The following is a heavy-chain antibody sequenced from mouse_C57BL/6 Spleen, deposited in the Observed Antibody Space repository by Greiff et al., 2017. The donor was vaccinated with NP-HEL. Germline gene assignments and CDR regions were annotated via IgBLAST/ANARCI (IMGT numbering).Heavy chain of an antibody. CDR2: IYPGSGNT. D-gene: IGHD1-1*01. CDR1: GYTFTDYY. V-gene: IGHV1-76*01. Sequence: VQLQQSGAELVRPGASVKLSCKASGYTFTDYYINWVKQRPGQGLEWIARIYPGSGNTYYNDKFKGKVTLTEEKSSSTAYMQLSSLKSEDSAVYFCARTGYGSSPWFAYWGQGTLVTVSA. CDR3: ARTGYGSSPWFAY. J-gene: IGHJ3*01.